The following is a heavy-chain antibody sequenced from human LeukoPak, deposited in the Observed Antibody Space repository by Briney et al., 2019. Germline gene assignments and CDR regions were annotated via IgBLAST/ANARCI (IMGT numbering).Heavy chain of an antibody. V-gene: IGHV4-59*08. D-gene: IGHD3-10*01. Sequence: SETLSLTCSVSGGSISSYYWSWIRQPPGKRLEWIGYIYYSGSTNYNPSLKSRVTISVDTSKNQFSLKLSSVTAADTAVYYCARRGNYGSGSYHWFDPWGQGTLVTVSS. CDR2: IYYSGST. CDR1: GGSISSYY. CDR3: ARRGNYGSGSYHWFDP. J-gene: IGHJ5*02.